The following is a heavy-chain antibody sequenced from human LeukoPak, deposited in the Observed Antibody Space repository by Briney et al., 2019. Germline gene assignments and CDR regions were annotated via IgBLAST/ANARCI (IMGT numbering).Heavy chain of an antibody. Sequence: GASVKVSCKASGYTFTSYGISWVRQAPGQGLEWMGWISAYNGNTNYAQKLQGRVTMTTDTSTSTAYMELRSLRSDDTAVYYCARAVGGAQAYSMDVWGQGTTVTVSS. CDR1: GYTFTSYG. D-gene: IGHD4-23*01. V-gene: IGHV1-18*01. CDR2: ISAYNGNT. J-gene: IGHJ6*02. CDR3: ARAVGGAQAYSMDV.